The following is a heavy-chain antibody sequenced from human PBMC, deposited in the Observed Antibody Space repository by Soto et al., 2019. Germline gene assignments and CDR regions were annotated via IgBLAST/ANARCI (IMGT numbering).Heavy chain of an antibody. V-gene: IGHV1-69*02. D-gene: IGHD2-15*01. Sequence: QVQLVQSGAEVKKPGSSVKVSCKASGGTFSSYTISWVRQAPGQGLEWMGRIIPILGIANYAQKFQGRVTITADKSTSTAYMELSSLRSEDTAVYYCARVRGCSGGSCSLDYWGQGTLVTVSS. CDR3: ARVRGCSGGSCSLDY. CDR1: GGTFSSYT. CDR2: IIPILGIA. J-gene: IGHJ4*02.